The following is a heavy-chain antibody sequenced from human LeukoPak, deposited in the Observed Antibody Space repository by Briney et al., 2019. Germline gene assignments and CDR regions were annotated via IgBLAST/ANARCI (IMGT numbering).Heavy chain of an antibody. Sequence: SETLSLTCTVSGYSISSGYYWGWIRQPPGKGLEWVGSFYHSGSTYYNPSLKSRVTISVDTSKNQFSLKLRSVTAADTAVYYCARLIVVVRGASDYWGQGTLVTVSS. D-gene: IGHD2-15*01. V-gene: IGHV4-38-2*02. J-gene: IGHJ4*02. CDR2: FYHSGST. CDR3: ARLIVVVRGASDY. CDR1: GYSISSGYY.